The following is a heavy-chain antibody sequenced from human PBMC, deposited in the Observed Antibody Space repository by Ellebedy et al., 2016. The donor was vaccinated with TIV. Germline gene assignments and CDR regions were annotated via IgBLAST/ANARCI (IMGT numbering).Heavy chain of an antibody. D-gene: IGHD6-19*01. Sequence: MPGGSLRLSCTVSGGSISGYFWSWIRQPPGKELEWIGYIYYSGSTYYNPSLKSRVTISVDTSKNQFSLILRSVTAADTAVYYCARVEAYISGRGGFDYWGQGTLVTVSS. J-gene: IGHJ4*02. CDR2: IYYSGST. V-gene: IGHV4-59*08. CDR1: GGSISGYF. CDR3: ARVEAYISGRGGFDY.